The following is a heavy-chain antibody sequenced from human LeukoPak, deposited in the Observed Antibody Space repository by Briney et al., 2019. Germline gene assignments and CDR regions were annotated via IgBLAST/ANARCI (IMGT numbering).Heavy chain of an antibody. CDR3: ARGTYYYDSSGYYFGY. V-gene: IGHV1-2*02. CDR1: RYTFTGYY. CDR2: INPNSGGT. Sequence: ASVKVSCKASRYTFTGYYMHWVRQAPGQGLEWMGWINPNSGGTNYAQKFQGRVTMTRDTSISTAYMELSRLRSDDTAVYYCARGTYYYDSSGYYFGYWGQGTLVTVSS. J-gene: IGHJ4*02. D-gene: IGHD3-22*01.